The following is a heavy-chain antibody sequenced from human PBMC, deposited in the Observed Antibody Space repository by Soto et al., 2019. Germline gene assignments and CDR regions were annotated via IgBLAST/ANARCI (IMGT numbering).Heavy chain of an antibody. CDR2: ISETGSHT. Sequence: LRLSCEASGFTFTDYHMSWIRQAPGKGLEWVALISETGSHTAYAESVKGRFTISRDNARPSVFLQMNSLRSDDTAVYFCARSLRATSPLTFWGQGTPVTVSS. CDR3: ARSLRATSPLTF. CDR1: GFTFTDYH. D-gene: IGHD7-27*01. V-gene: IGHV3-11*06. J-gene: IGHJ4*02.